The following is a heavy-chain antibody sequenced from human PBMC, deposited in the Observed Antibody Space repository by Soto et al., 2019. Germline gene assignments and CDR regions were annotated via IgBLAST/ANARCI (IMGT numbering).Heavy chain of an antibody. CDR3: ARVVTSDAFDI. Sequence: ASETLSLTCTVYGGSISSYYWSWIRQPPGKGLEWIGYIYYSGSTNYNPSIKSRVTISVDTSKNQFSLKLSSVTAADTAVYYCARVVTSDAFDIWGQGTMVTVSS. D-gene: IGHD2-15*01. J-gene: IGHJ3*02. CDR2: IYYSGST. V-gene: IGHV4-59*01. CDR1: GGSISSYY.